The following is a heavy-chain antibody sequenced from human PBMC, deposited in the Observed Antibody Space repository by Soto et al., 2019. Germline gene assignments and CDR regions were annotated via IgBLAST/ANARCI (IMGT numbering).Heavy chain of an antibody. CDR2: IKQDGSEK. Sequence: GGSLRLSCAASGFTFSSYWMSWVRQAPGKGLEWVANIKQDGSEKYYVDSVKGRFTISRDNAKNSLYLQMNSLRAEDTAVYYCARTSSKGWLRRFTFDYWGQGTLVTVSS. J-gene: IGHJ4*02. CDR3: ARTSSKGWLRRFTFDY. D-gene: IGHD5-12*01. CDR1: GFTFSSYW. V-gene: IGHV3-7*01.